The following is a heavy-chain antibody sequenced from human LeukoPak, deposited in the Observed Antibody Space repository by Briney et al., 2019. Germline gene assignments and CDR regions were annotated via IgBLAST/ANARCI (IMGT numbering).Heavy chain of an antibody. V-gene: IGHV6-1*01. J-gene: IGHJ4*02. CDR3: ARESQGYNSGWYNGYLDR. Sequence: SQTLSLTCGISGDSVSSNSAAWNWIRQSPSRGLEWLGRTYYRSKWYNDYAISLTGRITINPDTSKNQFSLQLNSVTPEDTAAYYCARESQGYNSGWYNGYLDRWGQGTLVTVSS. CDR2: TYYRSKWYN. D-gene: IGHD6-19*01. CDR1: GDSVSSNSAA.